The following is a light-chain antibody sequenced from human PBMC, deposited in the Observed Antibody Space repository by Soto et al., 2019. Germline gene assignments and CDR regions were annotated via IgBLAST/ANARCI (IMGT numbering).Light chain of an antibody. CDR3: QQRSNS. J-gene: IGKJ4*01. Sequence: EIVLTQSPGTLSLSPGERATLSCRASQSVSSSYLAWYQQKPGQAPRLLIYGASSRATGIPDRFSGSGSGTDFTLTISRLEPEDFAVYYCQQRSNSFGGGTKVDIK. CDR1: QSVSSSY. V-gene: IGKV3D-20*02. CDR2: GAS.